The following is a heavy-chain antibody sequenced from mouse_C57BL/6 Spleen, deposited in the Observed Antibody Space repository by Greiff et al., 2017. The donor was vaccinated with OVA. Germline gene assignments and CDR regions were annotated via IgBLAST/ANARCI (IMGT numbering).Heavy chain of an antibody. Sequence: VQLQQSGPELVKPGASVKISCKASGYSFTGYYMNWVKQSPEKSLEWIGEINPSTGGTTYNQKFKAKATLTVDKSSSTAYMQLKSLTSEDSAVYYCATLSSNYFAMDYWGQGTSVTVSS. CDR1: GYSFTGYY. V-gene: IGHV1-42*01. CDR3: ATLSSNYFAMDY. CDR2: INPSTGGT. D-gene: IGHD6-5*01. J-gene: IGHJ4*01.